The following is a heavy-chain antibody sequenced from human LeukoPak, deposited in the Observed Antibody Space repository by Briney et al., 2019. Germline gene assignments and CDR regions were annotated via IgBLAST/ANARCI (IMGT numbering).Heavy chain of an antibody. J-gene: IGHJ4*02. CDR1: GDSIRSGTYY. Sequence: SETLSLTCSVSGDSIRSGTYYWSWVRQPAGKGLEWIGRIYTSGSTSYNPALKSRVTISVDTSKNQFSLKLTSVTAADTAVYYCARGGGATRIDYWGQGTLVTVSS. CDR3: ARGGGATRIDY. CDR2: IYTSGST. V-gene: IGHV4-61*02. D-gene: IGHD3-10*01.